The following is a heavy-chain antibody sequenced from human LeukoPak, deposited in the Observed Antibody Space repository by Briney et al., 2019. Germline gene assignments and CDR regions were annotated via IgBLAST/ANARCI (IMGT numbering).Heavy chain of an antibody. Sequence: GESLKISCAGSGFTFSASWMHWVRQAPGKGLVWVSRINSDGSSTSYADYVKGRFTISRDNAKNTLYLQMNSLRAEDTAVYYCARAGSSTSYYFDSWGQGTLVTVSS. J-gene: IGHJ4*02. V-gene: IGHV3-74*01. CDR1: GFTFSASW. CDR2: INSDGSST. D-gene: IGHD6-13*01. CDR3: ARAGSSTSYYFDS.